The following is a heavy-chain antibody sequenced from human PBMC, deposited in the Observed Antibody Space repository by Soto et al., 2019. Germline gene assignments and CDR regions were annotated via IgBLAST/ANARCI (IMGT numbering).Heavy chain of an antibody. CDR3: ARMATFGSLNWFDP. V-gene: IGHV1-8*01. Sequence: ASVKVSCKASGYSFTNNDVSWVRQATGQGLEWMGWMNPGSGDTGHAQKFQGRVTMTRDISTATAYMELSSLRSDDTATYYCARMATFGSLNWFDPWGQGTLVTVSS. D-gene: IGHD3-16*01. CDR2: MNPGSGDT. CDR1: GYSFTNND. J-gene: IGHJ5*02.